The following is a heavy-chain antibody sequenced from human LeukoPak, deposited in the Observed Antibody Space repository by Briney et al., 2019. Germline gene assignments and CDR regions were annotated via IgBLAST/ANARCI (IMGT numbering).Heavy chain of an antibody. CDR1: AYNLSRYD. D-gene: IGHD3-10*01. CDR2: MNPNSGKT. CDR3: ARATYGSGSHFNDYYFYGMDL. Sequence: ASVKVSCKASAYNLSRYDLNWVRQATGQGLEWMEWMNPNSGKTGYAWKFQGRVTMTRNTSTGTAYMEVSSLRSGDTAVYYCARATYGSGSHFNDYYFYGMDLWGQGTTVTVSS. V-gene: IGHV1-8*01. J-gene: IGHJ6*02.